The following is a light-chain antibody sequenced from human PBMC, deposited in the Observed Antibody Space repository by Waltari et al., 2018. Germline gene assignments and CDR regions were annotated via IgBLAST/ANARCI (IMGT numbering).Light chain of an antibody. J-gene: IGLJ2*01. CDR2: DDS. V-gene: IGLV3-21*02. CDR3: QVWESTSDHPHVV. CDR1: NIQSKS. Sequence: SYVLTQTPSVSVAPGQTARISCGGNNIQSKSVHWYQQKPGQAPVLVVYDDSDLPSGSPGRFSGSNSENTATLTISSVEAGDEADYYCQVWESTSDHPHVVFGGGTKLTVL.